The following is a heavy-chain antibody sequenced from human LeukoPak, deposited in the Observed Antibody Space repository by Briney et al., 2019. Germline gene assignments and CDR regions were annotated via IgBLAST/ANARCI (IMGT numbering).Heavy chain of an antibody. Sequence: PSETLSLTCAVYGGSFSGYYWSWIRQPPGKGLEWIGEINHSGSTNYNPSLKSRGTISVDTSKNQFSLKLSSVTAADTAVYYCARRRSSWYGPPRRYYYYGMDVWGQGTTVTVSS. J-gene: IGHJ6*02. D-gene: IGHD6-13*01. CDR3: ARRRSSWYGPPRRYYYYGMDV. V-gene: IGHV4-34*01. CDR1: GGSFSGYY. CDR2: INHSGST.